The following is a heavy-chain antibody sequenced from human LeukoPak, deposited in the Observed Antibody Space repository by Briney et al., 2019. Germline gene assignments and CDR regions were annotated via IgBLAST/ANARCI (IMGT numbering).Heavy chain of an antibody. D-gene: IGHD1-26*01. V-gene: IGHV1-18*01. CDR3: ARDLDQYSGRYGGFGHDF. CDR2: ISAYNGNT. J-gene: IGHJ4*02. Sequence: ASVKVSCKASGYTFTSYGINWVRQAPEQGLEWMGWISAYNGNTNYAQKLQGRVTMTTDTSTSTAYMELRSLRSDDTAVYYCARDLDQYSGRYGGFGHDFWGQGTLITVSS. CDR1: GYTFTSYG.